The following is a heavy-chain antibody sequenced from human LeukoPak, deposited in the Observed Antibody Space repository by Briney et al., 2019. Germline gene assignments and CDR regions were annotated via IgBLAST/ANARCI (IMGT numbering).Heavy chain of an antibody. CDR3: ARVQRYYGSRNYYHVFLF. CDR1: GYTFTSYA. J-gene: IGHJ4*02. D-gene: IGHD3-10*01. CDR2: IDAGNGDT. Sequence: ASLKVCCKASGYTFTSYAIHWVRQAPGQRLEWMGWIDAGNGDTKYSQKFQRRVAITRDTSASTAYMELSSLRSEDSAEYYCARVQRYYGSRNYYHVFLFWGQGTLITVSS. V-gene: IGHV1-3*01.